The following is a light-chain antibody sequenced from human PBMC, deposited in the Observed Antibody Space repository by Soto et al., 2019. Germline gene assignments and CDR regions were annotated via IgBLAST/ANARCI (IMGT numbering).Light chain of an antibody. J-gene: IGLJ1*01. CDR1: SSDVGGYNY. CDR3: SSYTSSSIPLDV. Sequence: QSVLTQPASVSGSPGQSITISCTGTSSDVGGYNYVSWYQQYPGKAPKLMIYEVSNRPSGVSNRFSGSKSGNTASLTISGLQAEDEADYYCSSYTSSSIPLDVFGTGTKLTVL. CDR2: EVS. V-gene: IGLV2-14*01.